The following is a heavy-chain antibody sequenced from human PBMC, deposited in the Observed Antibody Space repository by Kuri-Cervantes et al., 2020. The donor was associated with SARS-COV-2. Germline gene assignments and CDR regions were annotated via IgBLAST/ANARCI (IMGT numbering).Heavy chain of an antibody. D-gene: IGHD3-10*01. CDR3: ARERYYSGHYGMDV. CDR2: IGSSSSNI. V-gene: IGHV3-48*01. CDR1: GFTFSDYS. Sequence: GGSLRLSCAASGFTFSDYSMNWVRQAPGKGLEWVSYIGSSSSNIYYADSMKGRFTISRDNAKNSLSLQMNSLRAEDTAVYYCARERYYSGHYGMDVWGQGTTVTVSS. J-gene: IGHJ6*02.